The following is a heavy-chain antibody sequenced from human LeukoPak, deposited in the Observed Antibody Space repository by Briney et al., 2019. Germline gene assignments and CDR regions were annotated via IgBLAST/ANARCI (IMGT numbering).Heavy chain of an antibody. CDR3: AKVPRLDYYFDY. CDR1: RFTFSNYW. V-gene: IGHV3-23*01. J-gene: IGHJ4*02. Sequence: SGGSLRLSCVASRFTFSNYWMSWVRQAPGKGLEWVSAISGSGGSTCYADSVKGRFTISRDNSKNTLYLQMNSLRAEDTAVYYCAKVPRLDYYFDYWGQGTLVTVSS. CDR2: ISGSGGST. D-gene: IGHD6-19*01.